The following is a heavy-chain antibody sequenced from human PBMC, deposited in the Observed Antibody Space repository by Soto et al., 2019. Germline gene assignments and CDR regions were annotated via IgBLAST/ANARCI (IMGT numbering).Heavy chain of an antibody. CDR1: GFTFSSYG. CDR3: PKDRARYCGGGSCYSIFDY. CDR2: ISYDGSNK. Sequence: QVQLVESGGGVVQPGRSLRLSCAASGFTFSSYGMHWVRQAPGKGLEWVAVISYDGSNKYYADSMKGRFTISRDNSKSTLYLQMNSLRAEDTAVYYCPKDRARYCGGGSCYSIFDYWGQGTLVTVSS. V-gene: IGHV3-30*18. D-gene: IGHD2-15*01. J-gene: IGHJ4*02.